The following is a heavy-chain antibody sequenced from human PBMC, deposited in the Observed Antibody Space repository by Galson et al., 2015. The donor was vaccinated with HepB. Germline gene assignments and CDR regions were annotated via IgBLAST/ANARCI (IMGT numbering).Heavy chain of an antibody. CDR3: ARHWAEIDY. Sequence: SLRLSCAASGFTFSSYAMHWVRQAPGKGLEWVAVISYDGSNKYYADSVKGRFTISRDNSKNTLYLQMNSLRVEDTAMYYCARHWAEIDYWGQGTLVTVSS. D-gene: IGHD7-27*01. CDR2: ISYDGSNK. J-gene: IGHJ4*02. CDR1: GFTFSSYA. V-gene: IGHV3-30-3*01.